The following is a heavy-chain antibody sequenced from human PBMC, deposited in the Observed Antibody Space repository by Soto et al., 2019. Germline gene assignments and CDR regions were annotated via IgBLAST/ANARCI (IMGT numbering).Heavy chain of an antibody. CDR2: IIPIFGTA. Sequence: QVQLVQSGADVKKPGSSVKVSCTASGGTFSSYTINWVQQAPGQGLEWMGGIIPIFGTANYVQQFQGRVTITADKSTSTAYVELSSLRYEDTAVYYCARGHRPGTAVSGLPPYYYYYYGMDVWGQGTTVTVSS. V-gene: IGHV1-69*06. D-gene: IGHD6-19*01. J-gene: IGHJ6*02. CDR3: ARGHRPGTAVSGLPPYYYYYYGMDV. CDR1: GGTFSSYT.